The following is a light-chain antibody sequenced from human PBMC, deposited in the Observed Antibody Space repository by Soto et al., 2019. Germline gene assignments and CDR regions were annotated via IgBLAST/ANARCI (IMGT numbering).Light chain of an antibody. Sequence: QSALTQPRSVSGSPGQSVTISCTGTSSDVGGYNYVSWYQQHPGKAPKLMIYDVSKRPSGVPDRFSGSKSGNTASLTISGLKAEDEADYYCCSYAASYTLVFGGGTKLTVL. CDR1: SSDVGGYNY. V-gene: IGLV2-11*01. J-gene: IGLJ3*02. CDR2: DVS. CDR3: CSYAASYTLV.